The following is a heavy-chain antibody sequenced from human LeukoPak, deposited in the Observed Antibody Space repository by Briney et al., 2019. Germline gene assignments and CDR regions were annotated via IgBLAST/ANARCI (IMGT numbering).Heavy chain of an antibody. D-gene: IGHD5-12*01. J-gene: IGHJ4*02. V-gene: IGHV1-69*04. CDR1: GGTFSSYA. CDR3: ASVQVGYSGYHNYFDY. CDR2: IIPILGIA. Sequence: SVKVSCKASGGTFSSYAISWVRQAPGQGLEWMGRIIPILGIANYAQKFQGRVTITADKSTSTAYMELSSLRSEDTAVYYCASVQVGYSGYHNYFDYWGQGTLVTVSS.